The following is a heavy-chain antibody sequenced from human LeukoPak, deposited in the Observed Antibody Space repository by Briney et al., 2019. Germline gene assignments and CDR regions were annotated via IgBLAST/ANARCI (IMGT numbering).Heavy chain of an antibody. Sequence: QTGGSLRLSCAASGFTFSSYAMSWVRQAPGKGLEWVSNISGSGGTTTYADSVEGRFTISRDNSKNRLYLQMNSLRAEDTAVYYCLKDLRRYYYDSGRQMGHDIWGQGTMLTVSS. D-gene: IGHD3-22*01. CDR3: LKDLRRYYYDSGRQMGHDI. V-gene: IGHV3-23*01. CDR2: ISGSGGTT. J-gene: IGHJ3*02. CDR1: GFTFSSYA.